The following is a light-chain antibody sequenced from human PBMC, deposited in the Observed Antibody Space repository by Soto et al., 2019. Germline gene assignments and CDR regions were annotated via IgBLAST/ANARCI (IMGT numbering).Light chain of an antibody. CDR2: DAS. J-gene: IGKJ1*01. V-gene: IGKV1-5*01. CDR3: QYYAGVWT. CDR1: QSLSNR. Sequence: DIPMTQSPSTLSASVGDRVTITCRARQSLSNRLAWYQQKPGKAPKVLIYDASSLESGVPSRFSGSGSGTDFILTISSLQPDDFANYYCQYYAGVWTVGQRTKVEIK.